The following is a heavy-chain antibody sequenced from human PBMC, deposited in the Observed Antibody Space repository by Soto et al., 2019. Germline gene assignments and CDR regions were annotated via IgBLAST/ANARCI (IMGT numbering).Heavy chain of an antibody. Sequence: QVQLQESGPGLVKPSQTLSLTCTVSGGSISSGGYFWSWIRQHPGKGLEGIGYIYYSGSTYYNPSLKSRVIISIDTSKNQFSLKLSSVTAADTAVYYCARGVMITFGGVIAFDYLGQGTLVTVSS. D-gene: IGHD3-16*02. V-gene: IGHV4-31*03. J-gene: IGHJ4*02. CDR2: IYYSGST. CDR1: GGSISSGGYF. CDR3: ARGVMITFGGVIAFDY.